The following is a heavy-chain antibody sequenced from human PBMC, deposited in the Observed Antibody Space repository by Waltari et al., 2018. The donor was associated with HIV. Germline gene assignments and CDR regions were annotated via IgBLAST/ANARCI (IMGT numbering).Heavy chain of an antibody. Sequence: QVQLVESGGGVVQPGGSLVLSGTASGFTFSNYGMHWVRQAPGKGLQWVACTRYDGTNKYYVDSVKGRFIISRDNSKNTLSLQMHSLRAEDTAVYYCAKAPHHYDSSGPVYWGQGTLVTVSS. V-gene: IGHV3-30*02. CDR3: AKAPHHYDSSGPVY. CDR2: TRYDGTNK. J-gene: IGHJ4*02. D-gene: IGHD3-22*01. CDR1: GFTFSNYG.